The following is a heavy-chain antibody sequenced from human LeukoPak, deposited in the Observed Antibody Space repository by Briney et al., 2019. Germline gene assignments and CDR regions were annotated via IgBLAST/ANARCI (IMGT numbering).Heavy chain of an antibody. CDR2: IYASGST. Sequence: SQTLSLTCTVSGGSISSGSYYWSWIRQPAGKGLEWIGRIYASGSTNYNPSLKSRVTVSVDTSKNQFSLKLSSVTAADTAVYYCARIGVVLMVDKWFDPWGQGTLVTVSS. D-gene: IGHD2-8*01. CDR1: GGSISSGSYY. V-gene: IGHV4-61*02. J-gene: IGHJ5*02. CDR3: ARIGVVLMVDKWFDP.